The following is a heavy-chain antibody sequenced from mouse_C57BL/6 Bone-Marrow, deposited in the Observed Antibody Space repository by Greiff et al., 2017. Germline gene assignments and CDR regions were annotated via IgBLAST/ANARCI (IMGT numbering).Heavy chain of an antibody. V-gene: IGHV14-4*01. Sequence: VHVKQSGAELVRPGASVKLSCTASGFNIKDDYMHWVKQRPEQGLEWIGWIDPENGDTEYASKFQGKATITADTSSNTAYLQLSSLTSEDTAVYYCTTHGSPYYFDYWGQGTTLTVSS. J-gene: IGHJ2*01. CDR3: TTHGSPYYFDY. CDR2: IDPENGDT. D-gene: IGHD2-2*01. CDR1: GFNIKDDY.